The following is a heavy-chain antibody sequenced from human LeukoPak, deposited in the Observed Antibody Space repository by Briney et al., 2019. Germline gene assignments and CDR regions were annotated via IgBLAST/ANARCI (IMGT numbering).Heavy chain of an antibody. CDR1: GFTFSTYS. V-gene: IGHV3-23*01. J-gene: IGHJ4*02. CDR2: ISGSSSSSDGGAK. D-gene: IGHD1-26*01. CDR3: AKDGQSAEEGEYYFDY. Sequence: GGSLRLSCTASGFTFSTYSINWVRQAPGRGLEWVSYISGSSSSSDGGAKQYADSVKGRLTISRDNSKNTLYVQMNSLRAEDTAVYYCAKDGQSAEEGEYYFDYWGQGTLVTVSS.